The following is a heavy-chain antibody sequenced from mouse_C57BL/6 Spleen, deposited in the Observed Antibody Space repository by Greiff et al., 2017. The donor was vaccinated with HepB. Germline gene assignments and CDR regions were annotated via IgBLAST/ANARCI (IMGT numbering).Heavy chain of an antibody. V-gene: IGHV14-4*01. J-gene: IGHJ2*01. Sequence: VQLQQSGAELVRPGASVKLSCTASGFNIKDDYMHWVKQRPEQGLEWIGWIDPENGDTESASKFQGKATITADTSSNTAYLQLSSLTSEDTAVYYCTRWLLQDYWGQGTTLTVSS. CDR1: GFNIKDDY. D-gene: IGHD2-3*01. CDR3: TRWLLQDY. CDR2: IDPENGDT.